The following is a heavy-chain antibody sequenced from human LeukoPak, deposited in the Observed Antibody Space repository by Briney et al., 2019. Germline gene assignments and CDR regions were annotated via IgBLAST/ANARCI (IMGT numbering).Heavy chain of an antibody. CDR2: INHSGST. V-gene: IGHV4-34*01. CDR1: GGSFSGYY. D-gene: IGHD3-3*01. Sequence: PSETLSLTCAVYGGSFSGYYWSWIRQPPGKGLEWIGEINHSGSTNYNPSLKSRVTISEDTSKNQFSLKLSSVTAADTAVYYCARGRGIFGVVTPYYFDYWGQGTLVTVSS. CDR3: ARGRGIFGVVTPYYFDY. J-gene: IGHJ4*02.